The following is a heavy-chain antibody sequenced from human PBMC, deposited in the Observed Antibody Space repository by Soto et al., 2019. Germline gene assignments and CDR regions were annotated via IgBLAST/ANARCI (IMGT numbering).Heavy chain of an antibody. V-gene: IGHV1-2*04. CDR3: ARAQYYDFWSGYYYYGMDV. J-gene: IGHJ6*02. D-gene: IGHD3-3*01. Sequence: GGTNYAQKFQGWVTMTRDTSISTAYMELSRLRSDDTAVYYCARAQYYDFWSGYYYYGMDVWGQGTTVTVSS. CDR2: GGT.